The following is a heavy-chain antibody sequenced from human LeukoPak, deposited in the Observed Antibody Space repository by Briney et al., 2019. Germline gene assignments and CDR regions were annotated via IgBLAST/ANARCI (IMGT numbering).Heavy chain of an antibody. CDR2: ISYDGSNK. CDR1: GFTFSSYG. V-gene: IGHV3-30*03. J-gene: IGHJ6*02. D-gene: IGHD3-22*01. CDR3: ARDFIGRYPSSGYYYGMDV. Sequence: PGGSLRLSCAASGFTFSSYGMHWVRQAPGKGLEWVAVISYDGSNKYYADSVKGRFTISRDNSKNTLYLQMNSLRAEDTAVYYCARDFIGRYPSSGYYYGMDVWGQGTTVTVSS.